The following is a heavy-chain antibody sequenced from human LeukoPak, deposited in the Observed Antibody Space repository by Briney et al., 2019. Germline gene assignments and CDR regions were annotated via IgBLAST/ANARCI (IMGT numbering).Heavy chain of an antibody. CDR3: ARWSNYYDSSGYYFSSFDY. CDR1: GXSISSYY. V-gene: IGHV4-59*01. Sequence: SETLSLTCTVSGXSISSYYWSWIRQPPGKGLEWIGYIYYSGSTNYNPSLKSRVTISVDTSKNQFSLKLSSVTAADTAVYYCARWSNYYDSSGYYFSSFDYWGQGTLVTVSS. J-gene: IGHJ4*02. CDR2: IYYSGST. D-gene: IGHD3-22*01.